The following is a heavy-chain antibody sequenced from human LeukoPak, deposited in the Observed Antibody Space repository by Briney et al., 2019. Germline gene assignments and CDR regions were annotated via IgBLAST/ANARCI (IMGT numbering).Heavy chain of an antibody. CDR2: IKSKTDGGAT. CDR3: TTEAYYYDSGAIKYFDY. V-gene: IGHV3-15*01. Sequence: PGGSLRLSCAVSGFTFSNAWMSWVRQAPGKGLEWVGRIKSKTDGGATHYAAPVKGRFTISRDDSKNTLYLQMNSLKTEDTAVYYCTTEAYYYDSGAIKYFDYWGQGTLVTVSS. J-gene: IGHJ4*02. CDR1: GFTFSNAW. D-gene: IGHD3-22*01.